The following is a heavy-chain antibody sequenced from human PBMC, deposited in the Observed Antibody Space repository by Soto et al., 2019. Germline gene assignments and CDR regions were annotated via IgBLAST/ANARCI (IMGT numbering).Heavy chain of an antibody. CDR3: ARRDCGGDCYSWYY. V-gene: IGHV4-39*01. Sequence: PSETLSLICTVSDGSSDSSAYSWGWIRQPPGKGLEWIGSINYSGSTYYSPSLKSRVTISIDTSRNQFSLRLSSVTAADTAVYYCARRDCGGDCYSWYYWRQGTLVTVSS. D-gene: IGHD2-21*02. CDR2: INYSGST. CDR1: DGSSDSSAYS. J-gene: IGHJ4*02.